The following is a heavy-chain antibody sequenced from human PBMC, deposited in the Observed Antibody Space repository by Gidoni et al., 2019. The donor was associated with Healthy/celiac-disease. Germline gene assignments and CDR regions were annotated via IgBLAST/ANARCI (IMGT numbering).Heavy chain of an antibody. CDR2: ISSSGSTR. CDR3: AGPGGVVTHGGGSFDY. J-gene: IGHJ4*02. D-gene: IGHD2-21*02. CDR1: GFTFSAYY. V-gene: IGHV3-11*01. Sequence: QVQLVESGGGLVTPGGSLRLPCAASGFTFSAYYKRWVRQAQGKGLEWVSYISSSGSTRYYADAVKGRFTSSRDNAKNSLYLQMNSLRAEDTAVYYCAGPGGVVTHGGGSFDYWGQGTLVTVSS.